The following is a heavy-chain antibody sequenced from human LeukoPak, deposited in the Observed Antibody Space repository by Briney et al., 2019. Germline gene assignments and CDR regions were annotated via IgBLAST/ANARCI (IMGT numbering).Heavy chain of an antibody. V-gene: IGHV4-4*07. Sequence: SETLSLTCTASAGSISSYYWSWIRQPAGKGLEWIGRIYTSGSTNYNPSLKSRVTMSVDTSKNQFSLKLSSVTAADTAVYYCARAVPVAGTRRYFDLWGRGTLVTVSS. D-gene: IGHD6-19*01. CDR2: IYTSGST. CDR3: ARAVPVAGTRRYFDL. CDR1: AGSISSYY. J-gene: IGHJ2*01.